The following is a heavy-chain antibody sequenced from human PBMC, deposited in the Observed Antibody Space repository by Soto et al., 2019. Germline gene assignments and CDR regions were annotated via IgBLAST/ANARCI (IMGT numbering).Heavy chain of an antibody. Sequence: GESLKISCNGSGYSFTSYWISWVRQMPWKGLEWMGRIDPSDSYTNYSPSFQGHVTISADKSISTAYLQWSSLKASDTAMYYCASLTRPWYYGMDVWGQGTTVTVSS. D-gene: IGHD2-21*02. CDR3: ASLTRPWYYGMDV. CDR2: IDPSDSYT. CDR1: GYSFTSYW. J-gene: IGHJ6*02. V-gene: IGHV5-10-1*01.